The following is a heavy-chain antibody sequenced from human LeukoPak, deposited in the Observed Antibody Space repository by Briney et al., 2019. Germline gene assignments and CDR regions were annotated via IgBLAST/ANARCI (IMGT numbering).Heavy chain of an antibody. D-gene: IGHD6-19*01. CDR1: GGTFSSYA. CDR3: ARAPPTRYSSGWYAVYFDY. J-gene: IGHJ4*02. Sequence: GASVKVSCKASGGTFSSYAISWVRQAPGQGLEWMGRIIPILGIANYAQKFQGRVTITADKSTSTAYMELSSLRSEDTAVYYCARAPPTRYSSGWYAVYFDYRGQGTLVTVSS. V-gene: IGHV1-69*04. CDR2: IIPILGIA.